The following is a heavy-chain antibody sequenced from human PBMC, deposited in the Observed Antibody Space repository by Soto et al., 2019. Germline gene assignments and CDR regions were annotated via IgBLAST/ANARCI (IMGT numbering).Heavy chain of an antibody. V-gene: IGHV5-51*01. J-gene: IGHJ5*02. D-gene: IGHD5-12*01. Sequence: PGESLKISCKSSGYTFSSYWIGWVRQMPGKGLEWMGFIFPSDSDTRYRPSFQGQVTISVDKSISTAFLQWDALKPSDSAMYYCARLDSQNTGYLVAWGQGTPVTVSS. CDR2: IFPSDSDT. CDR3: ARLDSQNTGYLVA. CDR1: GYTFSSYW.